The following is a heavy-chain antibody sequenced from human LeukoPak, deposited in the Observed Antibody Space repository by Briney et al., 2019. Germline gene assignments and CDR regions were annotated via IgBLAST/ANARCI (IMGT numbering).Heavy chain of an antibody. J-gene: IGHJ4*02. Sequence: GGSLRLSCAASGFTFSGSAMHWVRQASGKGLEWVGRIRSKANSYATAYAASVKGRFTISRDDSKNTAYLQMNSLKTEDTAVYYCTRRLDYYDSSGYYYRDYWGQGTLVTVSS. CDR1: GFTFSGSA. CDR3: TRRLDYYDSSGYYYRDY. V-gene: IGHV3-73*01. CDR2: IRSKANSYAT. D-gene: IGHD3-22*01.